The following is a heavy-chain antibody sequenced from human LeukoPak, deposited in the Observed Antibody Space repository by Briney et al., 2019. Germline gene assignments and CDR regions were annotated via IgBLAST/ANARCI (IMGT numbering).Heavy chain of an antibody. J-gene: IGHJ4*02. V-gene: IGHV1-24*01. CDR1: GYTLTELS. CDR2: FDPEDGET. Sequence: ASLKVSCKVSGYTLTELSMHWVRQAPGKGREWMGGFDPEDGETIYAQKFQGRVTMTEDTSTDTAYMELSSLRSEDTAVYYCARGLLSCSGGSCYSPSGFDYWGQGTLVTVSS. D-gene: IGHD2-15*01. CDR3: ARGLLSCSGGSCYSPSGFDY.